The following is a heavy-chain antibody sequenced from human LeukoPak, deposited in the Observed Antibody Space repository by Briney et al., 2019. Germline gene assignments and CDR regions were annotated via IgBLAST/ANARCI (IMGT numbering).Heavy chain of an antibody. J-gene: IGHJ1*01. CDR2: IKQDGSEK. V-gene: IGHV3-7*01. D-gene: IGHD3-22*01. CDR3: ATPNYYESSGYPKYFHR. Sequence: PGGSLRLSCPASGFTFSSCWMSWVRQAPGEGLGWVANIKQDGSEKYYVDSVKGRFTISRDNAKNSLYLQMNSLRAEDTAVYYCATPNYYESSGYPKYFHRWGQGRLVGDSS. CDR1: GFTFSSCW.